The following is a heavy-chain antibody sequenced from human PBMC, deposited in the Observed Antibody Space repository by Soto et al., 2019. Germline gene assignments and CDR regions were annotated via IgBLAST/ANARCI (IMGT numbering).Heavy chain of an antibody. J-gene: IGHJ4*02. V-gene: IGHV1-69*01. CDR1: VGTFSSYA. D-gene: IGHD5-18*01. CDR3: ARAGWIQLWNYFDY. CDR2: IIPIFGTA. Sequence: QVQLVQSGAEVKKPGSSVKVSCKASVGTFSSYAISWVRQAPGQGLEWMGGIIPIFGTANYAQKFQGRVTITADESTSTAYMELSSLRSEDTAVYYCARAGWIQLWNYFDYWGQGTLVTVSS.